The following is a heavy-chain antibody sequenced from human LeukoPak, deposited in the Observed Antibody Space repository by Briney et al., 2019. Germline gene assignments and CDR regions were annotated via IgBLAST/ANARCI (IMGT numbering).Heavy chain of an antibody. CDR3: ARAFRSLEWFVLQPYYGMDV. Sequence: ASVKVSCKASGYTFTSYDINWVRQATEQGLEWMGWMNPNSGNTGYAQKFQGRVTMTRNTSISTAYMELSSLRSEDTAVYYCARAFRSLEWFVLQPYYGMDVWGQGTTVTVSS. CDR1: GYTFTSYD. CDR2: MNPNSGNT. D-gene: IGHD3-3*01. J-gene: IGHJ6*02. V-gene: IGHV1-8*01.